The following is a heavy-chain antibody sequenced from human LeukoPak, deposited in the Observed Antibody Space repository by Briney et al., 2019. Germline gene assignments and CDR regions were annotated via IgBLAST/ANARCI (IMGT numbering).Heavy chain of an antibody. CDR1: GLTFDDYG. CDR2: INWNGGSK. D-gene: IGHD3-22*01. CDR3: AREKYDSSGYYTDNYYFDY. Sequence: GXLRLSCAASGLTFDDYGMTWVRQAPGKGMEWVSDINWNGGSKVYADSVKGRFTVSRDNAKNSLYLQMNSLRAEDTALYYCAREKYDSSGYYTDNYYFDYWGQGTLVTVSS. J-gene: IGHJ4*02. V-gene: IGHV3-20*04.